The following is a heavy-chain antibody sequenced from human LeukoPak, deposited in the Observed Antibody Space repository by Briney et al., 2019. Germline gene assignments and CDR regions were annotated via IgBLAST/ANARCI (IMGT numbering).Heavy chain of an antibody. V-gene: IGHV5-51*01. J-gene: IGHJ3*02. CDR2: IYPGDSDT. Sequence: GESLKISCKGSGYSFTSYWIGWVRQMPGKGLEWMGIIYPGDSDTRYSPSVQGQVTISADKSIVTAYLQWSSLKASDTAMYYCARQDTAMVLDAFDIWGQGTMVTISS. D-gene: IGHD5-18*01. CDR1: GYSFTSYW. CDR3: ARQDTAMVLDAFDI.